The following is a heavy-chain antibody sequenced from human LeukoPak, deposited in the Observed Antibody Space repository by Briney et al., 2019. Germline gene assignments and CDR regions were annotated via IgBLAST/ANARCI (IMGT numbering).Heavy chain of an antibody. J-gene: IGHJ4*02. CDR3: AGGSGYLITS. D-gene: IGHD3-9*01. V-gene: IGHV3-7*01. Sequence: PGGSLRLSCAATGFSLRSYWMNWVRQAPGKGLEWLAIIKQDGSEKHYKGSVEGRFTISRDNAKNSLHLQMNSLRAEDTAVYYWAGGSGYLITSGGQGTLVTVSS. CDR2: IKQDGSEK. CDR1: GFSLRSYW.